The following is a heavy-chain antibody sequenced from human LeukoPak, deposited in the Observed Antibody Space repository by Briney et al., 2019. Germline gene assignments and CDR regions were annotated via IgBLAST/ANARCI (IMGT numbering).Heavy chain of an antibody. J-gene: IGHJ4*02. CDR3: ARDYCSGDSCFLNPFDY. CDR1: GFTFSTYA. V-gene: IGHV3-30*14. D-gene: IGHD2-15*01. Sequence: PGGSLRLSCAASGFTFSTYAIHWVRQAPGKGLEAVALISYDGSKEKYAKSVKGRFTIPSDNSENTLYLQMNRLRSQDTTGYYCARDYCSGDSCFLNPFDYWGQGTLVTVSS. CDR2: ISYDGSKE.